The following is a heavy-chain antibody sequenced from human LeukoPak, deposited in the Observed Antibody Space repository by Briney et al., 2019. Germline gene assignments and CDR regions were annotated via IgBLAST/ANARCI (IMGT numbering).Heavy chain of an antibody. J-gene: IGHJ4*02. CDR2: ISGSGGST. Sequence: GSLKPSFSGPGITFSRLAMDWVPPAPGEGLGWGSGISGSGGSTYYADSVKGRFTISRDNSKNTLYLQMNSLRAEDTAVYYCAKVHVDTAMVTSDYWGQGTLVTVSS. CDR1: GITFSRLA. CDR3: AKVHVDTAMVTSDY. D-gene: IGHD5-18*01. V-gene: IGHV3-23*01.